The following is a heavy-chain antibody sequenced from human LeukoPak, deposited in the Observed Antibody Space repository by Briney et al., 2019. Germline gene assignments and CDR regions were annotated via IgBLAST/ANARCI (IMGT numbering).Heavy chain of an antibody. D-gene: IGHD3-10*02. CDR2: TYQGSKWFN. CDR1: GDSVSSNSSA. CDR3: ARVNVAGDIWVDAFDI. V-gene: IGHV6-1*01. J-gene: IGHJ3*02. Sequence: SQTLSLTCASCGDSVSSNSSAWSGVRQSTSRGLEWLSRTYQGSKWFNDYAVSVKGRISINPDTPKNQFSLQLNSVTPEDTAVYYCARVNVAGDIWVDAFDIWGQGTTVTVSS.